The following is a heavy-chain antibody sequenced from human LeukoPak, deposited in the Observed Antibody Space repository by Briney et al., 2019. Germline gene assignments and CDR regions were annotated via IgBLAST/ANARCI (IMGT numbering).Heavy chain of an antibody. J-gene: IGHJ4*02. Sequence: GGSLRLSCAASGFTFSSYSMNWVRQAPGKGLGWVSSISSSRSYIYYADSVKGRFTISRDNAKNSLYLQMNSLRAEDTAVYYCATALGYCSGGSCYFDYWGQGTLVTVSS. V-gene: IGHV3-21*01. D-gene: IGHD2-15*01. CDR2: ISSSRSYI. CDR3: ATALGYCSGGSCYFDY. CDR1: GFTFSSYS.